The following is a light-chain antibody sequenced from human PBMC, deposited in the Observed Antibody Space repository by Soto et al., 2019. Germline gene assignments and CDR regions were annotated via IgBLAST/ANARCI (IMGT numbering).Light chain of an antibody. CDR2: EVT. J-gene: IGLJ1*01. CDR3: SSYTSSTDYV. V-gene: IGLV2-14*01. CDR1: SSDVGSYNY. Sequence: QSALTQPASVSGSPGQSITISCTGTSSDVGSYNYVSWYQQHPGKAPKLIIYEVTNRPSGVSNRFSGSKSGDTASLTISGLRAEDEADYYCSSYTSSTDYVFGTGTKVTVL.